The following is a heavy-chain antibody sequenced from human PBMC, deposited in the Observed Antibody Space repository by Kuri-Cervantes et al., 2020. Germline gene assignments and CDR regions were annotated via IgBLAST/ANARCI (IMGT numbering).Heavy chain of an antibody. CDR1: GGSFSGYY. CDR3: ARGRQNYYGSWRYYPFDA. Sequence: SETLSLTCAVYGGSFSGYYWSWIRQPPGKGLAWIGEINHSGSTNYNPSLKSRVTISVDTSKNQFSLKLSAVTAADTAVYYCARGRQNYYGSWRYYPFDAWGQGTLVTVSS. J-gene: IGHJ4*02. CDR2: INHSGST. V-gene: IGHV4-34*01. D-gene: IGHD3-10*01.